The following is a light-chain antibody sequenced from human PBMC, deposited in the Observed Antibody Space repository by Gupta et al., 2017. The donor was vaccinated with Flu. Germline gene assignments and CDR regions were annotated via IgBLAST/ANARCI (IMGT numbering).Light chain of an antibody. CDR1: QTLLHSNGYKY. CDR3: MQALQAPAT. CDR2: LGS. V-gene: IGKV2-28*01. J-gene: IGKJ1*01. Sequence: DIVLTQSPLSLAVTPGEPASISCRSSQTLLHSNGYKYLEWYLQKPGQSPQLLIYLGSNRASGVPDRFSGSGSGTDFTLKISRVEAEDVGVYYCMQALQAPATFGQGTKMEIK.